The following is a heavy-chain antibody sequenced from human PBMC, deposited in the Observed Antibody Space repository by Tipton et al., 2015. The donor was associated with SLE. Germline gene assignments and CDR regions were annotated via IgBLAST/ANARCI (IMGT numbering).Heavy chain of an antibody. J-gene: IGHJ3*02. Sequence: TLSLTCTVSGGSISSGDYYWSWIRQPPGKGLEWIGYIYYSGSTYYNPSLKSRVIISVDTSKNQFSLKLSSVTAADTAVYYCARAGSSRARRDAFDIWGQGTMVTVSS. CDR1: GGSISSGDYY. CDR2: IYYSGST. V-gene: IGHV4-30-4*01. CDR3: ARAGSSRARRDAFDI. D-gene: IGHD6-13*01.